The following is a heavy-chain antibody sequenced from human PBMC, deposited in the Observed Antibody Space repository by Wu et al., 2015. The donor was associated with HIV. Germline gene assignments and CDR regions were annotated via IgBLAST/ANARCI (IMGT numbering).Heavy chain of an antibody. CDR1: GYTFGAFY. CDR2: INPHSADT. CDR3: TRAARGSCPTTSCYTLDS. J-gene: IGHJ4*02. Sequence: QVQLVQSGAEVKKPGASVKVSCEASGYTFGAFYIHWVRQAPGQGLEWMGWINPHSADTIYAQKFQGRVTMTRDTSISTAYMELSSLRSEDTAVYYCTRAARGSCPTTSCYTLDSWGQGTPVTVSS. D-gene: IGHD2-2*02. V-gene: IGHV1-2*02.